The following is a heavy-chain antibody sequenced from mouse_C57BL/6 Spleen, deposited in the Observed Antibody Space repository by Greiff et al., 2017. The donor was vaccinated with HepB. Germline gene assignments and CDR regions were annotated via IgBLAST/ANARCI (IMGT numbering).Heavy chain of an antibody. CDR1: GYAFSSYW. D-gene: IGHD2-4*01. CDR3: ARRDDYAYYYAMDY. J-gene: IGHJ4*01. Sequence: VQLQQSGAELVKPGASVKISCKASGYAFSSYWMNWVKQRPGKGLEWIGQIYPGDGDTNYNGKFKGKATLTADKSSSTAYMQLSSLTSEDSAVYFCARRDDYAYYYAMDYWGQGTSVTVSS. V-gene: IGHV1-80*01. CDR2: IYPGDGDT.